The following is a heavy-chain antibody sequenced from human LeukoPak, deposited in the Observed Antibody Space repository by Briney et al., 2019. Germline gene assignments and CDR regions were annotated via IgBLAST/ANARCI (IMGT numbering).Heavy chain of an antibody. CDR2: INPNSGGT. CDR3: ARVDPASLAVHY. Sequence: GASVKVSCKASGYTFTGYYLNWVRQAPGQGLEWMGRINPNSGGTNCGRKFQGRVTMTRDTSISTAYMELSSLTLDDTAVYYCARVDPASLAVHYWGQGTLVTVSS. D-gene: IGHD6-19*01. V-gene: IGHV1-2*02. CDR1: GYTFTGYY. J-gene: IGHJ4*02.